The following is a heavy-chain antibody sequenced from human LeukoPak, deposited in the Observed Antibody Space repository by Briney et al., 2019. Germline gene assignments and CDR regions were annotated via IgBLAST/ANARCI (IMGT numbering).Heavy chain of an antibody. CDR1: GGSVSSGSYY. J-gene: IGHJ4*02. V-gene: IGHV4-61*02. Sequence: SQTLSLTCTVSGGSVSSGSYYWSWIRQPAGKGLEWIGRIYTSGGTTYNPSLKSRVTISADTSKNQFSLKLSSVTAADTAVYYCARAYSGNYFDYWGQGTLATVSS. D-gene: IGHD1-26*01. CDR3: ARAYSGNYFDY. CDR2: IYTSGGT.